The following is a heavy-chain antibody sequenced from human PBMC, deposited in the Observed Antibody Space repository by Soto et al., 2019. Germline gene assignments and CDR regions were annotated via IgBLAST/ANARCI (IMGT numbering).Heavy chain of an antibody. D-gene: IGHD3-10*01. J-gene: IGHJ6*02. CDR1: GGSVSSGSYY. V-gene: IGHV4-61*01. CDR3: ARRITMVRGGAYYYYYYGMDV. CDR2: IYYSGST. Sequence: SETLSLTCTVSGGSVSSGSYYWSWIRQPPGKGLEWIGYIYYSGSTNYNPSLKSRVTISVDTSKNQFSLKLSSVTAADTAVYYCARRITMVRGGAYYYYYYGMDVWGQGTTVTVSS.